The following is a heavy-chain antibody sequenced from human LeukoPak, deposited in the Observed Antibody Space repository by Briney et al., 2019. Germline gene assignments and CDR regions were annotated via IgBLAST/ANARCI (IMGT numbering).Heavy chain of an antibody. CDR1: QFTFHTYL. CDR2: ISGSGATT. J-gene: IGHJ4*02. Sequence: GGSLRLSCAGSQFTFHTYLLSWVRQAPGKGLEWVSSISGSGATTDYADSVKGRFTISRDNAKNSLYLQMNSLRAEDTAVYYCARETEPLDYGDSTNLDYWGQGTLVTVSS. CDR3: ARETEPLDYGDSTNLDY. V-gene: IGHV3-23*01. D-gene: IGHD4/OR15-4a*01.